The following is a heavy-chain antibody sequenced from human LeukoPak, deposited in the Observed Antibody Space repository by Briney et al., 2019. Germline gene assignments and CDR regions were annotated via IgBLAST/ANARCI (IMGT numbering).Heavy chain of an antibody. J-gene: IGHJ4*02. Sequence: PGGSLRLSCAASGFTFSSYCMNWVRQAPGKGLEWVSSISSSSSYIYYADSVKGRFTISRDNAKNSLYPQMNSLRAEDTAVYYCARDQDMFRGVIAFFDYWGQGILVTVSS. CDR2: ISSSSSYI. V-gene: IGHV3-21*01. CDR1: GFTFSSYC. D-gene: IGHD3-10*01. CDR3: ARDQDMFRGVIAFFDY.